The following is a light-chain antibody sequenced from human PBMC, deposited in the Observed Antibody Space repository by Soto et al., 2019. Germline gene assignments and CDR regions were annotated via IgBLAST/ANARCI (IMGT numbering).Light chain of an antibody. CDR3: VQFSHFPRT. J-gene: IGKJ1*01. CDR2: PIS. V-gene: IGKV2-24*01. Sequence: DIVLTPTPLSSPVTLGQPASISCRSSQNLVHSDGNTDLSWVQQRPGQPPRLLIYPISNRCSGGQDSFTGIGAWTDFLQTISRVEHEDVGIYSCVQFSHFPRTVGQVTSV. CDR1: QNLVHSDGNTD.